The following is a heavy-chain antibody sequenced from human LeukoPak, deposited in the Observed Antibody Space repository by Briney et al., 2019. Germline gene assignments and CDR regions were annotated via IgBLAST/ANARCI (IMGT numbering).Heavy chain of an antibody. CDR3: AKDYTSNWYNYYYYGLDV. V-gene: IGHV3-30*02. D-gene: IGHD6-13*01. Sequence: PGGSLRLSCAASGFTFTSYDMHWVRQAPGKGLEWVAFIRYDGSNKYYADSVKGRFTISRDNSKNTLYLQMNSLRAEDTAVYYCAKDYTSNWYNYYYYGLDVWGQGTTVTVSS. J-gene: IGHJ6*02. CDR1: GFTFTSYD. CDR2: IRYDGSNK.